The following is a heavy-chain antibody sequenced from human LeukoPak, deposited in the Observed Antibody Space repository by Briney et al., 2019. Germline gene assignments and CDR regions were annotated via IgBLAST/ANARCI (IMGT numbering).Heavy chain of an antibody. D-gene: IGHD6-13*01. CDR2: ISYDGSNQ. V-gene: IGHV3-30*04. CDR3: ACAMYSSSWYHYYYYMDV. CDR1: GFTFSRFA. Sequence: GRSLRLSCAASGFTFSRFAMHWVRQAPGKGLEWVALISYDGSNQYYADSVKGRFTISRDNSKNTLYLQMNSLRAEDTAVYYCACAMYSSSWYHYYYYMDVWGKGTTVTVSS. J-gene: IGHJ6*03.